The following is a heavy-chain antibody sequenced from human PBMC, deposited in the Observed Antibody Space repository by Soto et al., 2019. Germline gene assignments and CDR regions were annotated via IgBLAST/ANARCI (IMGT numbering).Heavy chain of an antibody. CDR2: ISYEGSNK. J-gene: IGHJ6*02. CDR1: GCTFSSYG. CDR3: AKVGYSSSGAIRGMDV. Sequence: PGRCRRLSCAPSGCTFSSYGMHWVRQAPGKWLGWVAVISYEGSNKYYADSGKGRFTISRLNSKNTLYLQMNSLRAEAKAVYYCAKVGYSSSGAIRGMDVWGQGTTVTVSS. V-gene: IGHV3-30*18. D-gene: IGHD6-13*01.